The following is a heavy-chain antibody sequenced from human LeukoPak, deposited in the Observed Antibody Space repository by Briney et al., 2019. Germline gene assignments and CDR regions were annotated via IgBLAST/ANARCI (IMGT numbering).Heavy chain of an antibody. CDR2: IYPSGST. J-gene: IGHJ4*02. CDR3: ARGSQALDY. V-gene: IGHV4-59*10. CDR1: GGSFSGYY. Sequence: SSETLSLTCAVYGGSFSGYYWSWIRQPAGRGPEWIGRIYPSGSTNYNPSLQSRVTMSVDTSKNQFSLKLSSVSAADTAVYYCARGSQALDYWGQGTLVTVSS.